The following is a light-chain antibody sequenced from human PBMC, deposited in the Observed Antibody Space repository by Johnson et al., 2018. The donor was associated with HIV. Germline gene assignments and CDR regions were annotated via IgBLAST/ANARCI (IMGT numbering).Light chain of an antibody. Sequence: QSVLTQPPSVSAAPGQKVTISCSGSSSNIGDNYVSWYQQVSGTAPKLLIYENNKRPSGIPDRFSGSKSGTSATLGITGLQTGDEADYYCGTWDTSLTVGVFGTGTKVTVL. CDR2: ENN. J-gene: IGLJ1*01. V-gene: IGLV1-51*02. CDR3: GTWDTSLTVGV. CDR1: SSNIGDNY.